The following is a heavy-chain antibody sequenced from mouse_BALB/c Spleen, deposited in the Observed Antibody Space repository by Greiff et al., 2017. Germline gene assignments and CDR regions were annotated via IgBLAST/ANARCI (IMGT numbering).Heavy chain of an antibody. Sequence: QLQESGPELVKPGASVKMSCKASGYTFTSYVMHWVKQKPGQGLEWIGYINPYNDGTKYNEKFKGKATLTSDKSSSTAYMELSSLTSEDSAVYYCARDRSGYLFAYWGQGTLVTVSA. V-gene: IGHV1-14*01. J-gene: IGHJ3*01. CDR2: INPYNDGT. CDR1: GYTFTSYV. D-gene: IGHD3-2*01. CDR3: ARDRSGYLFAY.